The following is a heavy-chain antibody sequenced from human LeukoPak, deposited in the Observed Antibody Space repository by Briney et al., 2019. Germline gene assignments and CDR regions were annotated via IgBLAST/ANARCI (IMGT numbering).Heavy chain of an antibody. D-gene: IGHD1-14*01. J-gene: IGHJ5*02. CDR2: ISTYNGKP. CDR3: ARARTLHNWFDP. Sequence: ASVKVSCKASGYTFTSYGISWVRQAPGQGLEWMGWISTYNGKPNYAQNFRDRVTMTTDTPTTTAYMELSSLTSDDTAMYYCARARTLHNWFDPWGQGTLVTVSS. CDR1: GYTFTSYG. V-gene: IGHV1-18*01.